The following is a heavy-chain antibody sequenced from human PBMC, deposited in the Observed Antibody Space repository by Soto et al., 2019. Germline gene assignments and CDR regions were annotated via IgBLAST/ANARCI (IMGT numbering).Heavy chain of an antibody. V-gene: IGHV1-69*01. J-gene: IGHJ4*02. D-gene: IGHD3-10*01. CDR3: ARSPPMDSGDKYFYDF. CDR2: IIPFFRTA. CDR1: GGAFNTFG. Sequence: QVQLLQSGPEVKKTGSAVKVSCKASGGAFNTFGFSWVRQAPGQGIEWMGGIIPFFRTANYAQKFQDRVTMTADESTRTVYMDLRSLRSEDTAKDYCARSPPMDSGDKYFYDFWGQGALVSVSS.